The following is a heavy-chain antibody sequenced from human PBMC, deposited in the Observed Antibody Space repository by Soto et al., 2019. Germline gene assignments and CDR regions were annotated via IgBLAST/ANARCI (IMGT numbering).Heavy chain of an antibody. Sequence: PETLSLTCTVSGPSVSSGRHYWSWLRQPPGKGLEWIGYIYDTGSTNNNPSPKRRGPLSLPTSKHPFSLKLSSVTAADTAVYFCAGYDFWSAALYYYVMDVWGQGTTVTVSS. CDR3: AGYDFWSAALYYYVMDV. D-gene: IGHD3-3*01. CDR1: GPSVSSGRHY. J-gene: IGHJ6*02. CDR2: IYDTGST. V-gene: IGHV4-61*01.